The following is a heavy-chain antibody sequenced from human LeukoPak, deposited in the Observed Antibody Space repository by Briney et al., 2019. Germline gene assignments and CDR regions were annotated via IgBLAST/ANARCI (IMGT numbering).Heavy chain of an antibody. D-gene: IGHD3-16*02. J-gene: IGHJ4*02. Sequence: SETLSLTCTVSGGSISSGSYYWSWIRQPAGKGLEWIGRIYTSGSTNYNPSLKSRVTISVDTSKNQFSLKPSSVTAADTAVYYCASLYDYVWGSYRYLVDYWGQGTLVTVSS. CDR2: IYTSGST. V-gene: IGHV4-61*02. CDR3: ASLYDYVWGSYRYLVDY. CDR1: GGSISSGSYY.